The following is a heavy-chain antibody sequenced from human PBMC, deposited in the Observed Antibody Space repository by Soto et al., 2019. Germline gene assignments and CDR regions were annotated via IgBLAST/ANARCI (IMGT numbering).Heavy chain of an antibody. CDR2: MSGTAGNT. Sequence: EVQLLESGGGSVQPGGSLRLSCAASGFTFSNYAMTWVRQAPGKGLEWVSTMSGTAGNTYYADSVKGRFTISRDNSKNQLYLQMHSLRAEDTAVYYCAKKYYFGSGSYVFYFDYWGQGTLVTVSS. J-gene: IGHJ4*02. V-gene: IGHV3-23*01. D-gene: IGHD3-10*01. CDR1: GFTFSNYA. CDR3: AKKYYFGSGSYVFYFDY.